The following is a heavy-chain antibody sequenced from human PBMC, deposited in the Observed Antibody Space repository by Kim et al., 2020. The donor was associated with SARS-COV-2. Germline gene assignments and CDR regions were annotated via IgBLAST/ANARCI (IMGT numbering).Heavy chain of an antibody. D-gene: IGHD1-26*01. CDR2: INAGNANT. CDR3: ARDSGTYYLTS. CDR1: GYTFTSYA. J-gene: IGHJ4*02. V-gene: IGHV1-3*01. Sequence: ASVKVSCKASGYTFTSYAMHWVRQAPGQRLEWMGWINAGNANTKYSQKFQGRVTITRDTSASTVYMELSSLRSEDTAMYYCARDSGTYYLTSWGQGTLVTVSS.